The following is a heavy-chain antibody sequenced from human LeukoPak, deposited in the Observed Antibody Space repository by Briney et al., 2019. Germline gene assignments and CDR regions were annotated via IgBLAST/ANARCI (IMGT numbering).Heavy chain of an antibody. V-gene: IGHV3-66*01. J-gene: IGHJ4*02. D-gene: IGHD1-26*01. Sequence: PGGSLRLSCAASGFIVSSNYMTWVRQASGKGLEWLSVIYSGGDTYYADSVKGRFTISRDNSKNTLYLQMNSLRAEDTAVYYCARRSGEGYFDCWGQGTLVTVSS. CDR2: IYSGGDT. CDR3: ARRSGEGYFDC. CDR1: GFIVSSNY.